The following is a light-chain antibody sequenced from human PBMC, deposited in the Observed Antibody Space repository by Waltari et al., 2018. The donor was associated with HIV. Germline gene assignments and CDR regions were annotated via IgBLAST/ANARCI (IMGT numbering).Light chain of an antibody. Sequence: PVVTQSSSASASLGASVRLTCTLSSGHSSFAIAWHQQLPEKGPQFLLKVDSDGSHIRGDGIPDRFSGSSSVTERYLTISNLQSDDEADYYCQTWGAGAVVFGGGTRLTVL. CDR3: QTWGAGAVV. V-gene: IGLV4-69*01. CDR2: VDSDGSH. CDR1: SGHSSFA. J-gene: IGLJ2*01.